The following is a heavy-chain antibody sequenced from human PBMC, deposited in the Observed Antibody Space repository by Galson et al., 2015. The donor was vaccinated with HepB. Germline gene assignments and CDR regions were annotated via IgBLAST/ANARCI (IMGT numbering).Heavy chain of an antibody. CDR2: INPSGGST. CDR1: GYTFTSYY. D-gene: IGHD3-22*01. J-gene: IGHJ3*02. CDR3: ARDGGHYYDSSGSNAFDI. V-gene: IGHV1-46*01. Sequence: SVKVSCKASGYTFTSYYMHWVRQAPGQGLEWMGIINPSGGSTSYAQKFQGRATMTRDTSTSTVYMELSSLRSEDTAVYYCARDGGHYYDSSGSNAFDIWGQGTMVTVSS.